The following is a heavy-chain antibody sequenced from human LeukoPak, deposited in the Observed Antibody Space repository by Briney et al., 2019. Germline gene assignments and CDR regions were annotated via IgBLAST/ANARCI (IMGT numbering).Heavy chain of an antibody. V-gene: IGHV4-39*07. CDR3: ARTTRLLADY. Sequence: SETLSLTCSVSGGSISSRTHYWGWLRQPPGKGPEWIGSIFYSGSTNYTPSLKSRVTISVDTSNNQFSLNLYSVTAADTAVYYCARTTRLLADYWGQGTLVTVSS. J-gene: IGHJ4*02. D-gene: IGHD1-1*01. CDR2: IFYSGST. CDR1: GGSISSRTHY.